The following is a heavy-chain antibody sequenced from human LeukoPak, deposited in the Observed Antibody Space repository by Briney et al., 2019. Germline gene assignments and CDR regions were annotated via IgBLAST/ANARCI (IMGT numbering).Heavy chain of an antibody. V-gene: IGHV4-39*07. Sequence: SETLSLTCTVSGGSISSSSYYWGWIRQPPGKGLEWIGSIYYSGSTYYNPSPKSRVTISVDTSKNQFSLKLSSVTAADTAVYYCAREIGITMIVVVITDYYFDYWGQGTLVTVSS. J-gene: IGHJ4*02. CDR1: GGSISSSSYY. D-gene: IGHD3-22*01. CDR3: AREIGITMIVVVITDYYFDY. CDR2: IYYSGST.